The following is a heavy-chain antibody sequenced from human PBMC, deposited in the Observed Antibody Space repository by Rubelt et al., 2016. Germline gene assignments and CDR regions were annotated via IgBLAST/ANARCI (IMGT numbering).Heavy chain of an antibody. CDR3: ARDPFGITGTTDGYYFDY. Sequence: GLEWMGGIIPILGIANYAQKFQGRVTITADKSTSTAYMELSRLRSDDTAVYYCARDPFGITGTTDGYYFDYWGQGTLVTVSS. CDR2: IIPILGIA. J-gene: IGHJ4*02. V-gene: IGHV1-69*10. D-gene: IGHD1-7*01.